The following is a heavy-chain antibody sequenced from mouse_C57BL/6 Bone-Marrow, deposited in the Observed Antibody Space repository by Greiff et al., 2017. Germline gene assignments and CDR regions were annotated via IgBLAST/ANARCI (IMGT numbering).Heavy chain of an antibody. Sequence: QVQLQQPGAELVKPGASVKLSCKASGYTFTSYWMHWVKQRPGRGLEWIGRIDPNSGGTKYNEQFKSKATLTVDKPSSKAYMQLSSLTSEDAAVYYCARENYDYGGGGGAMDDWGQGTSVTVSS. CDR1: GYTFTSYW. CDR2: IDPNSGGT. V-gene: IGHV1-72*01. CDR3: ARENYDYGGGGGAMDD. D-gene: IGHD2-4*01. J-gene: IGHJ4*01.